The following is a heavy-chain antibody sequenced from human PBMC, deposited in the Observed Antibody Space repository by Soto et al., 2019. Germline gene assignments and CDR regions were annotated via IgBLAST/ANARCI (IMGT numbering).Heavy chain of an antibody. V-gene: IGHV3-15*01. CDR2: IKSKTDGGTT. CDR3: TTDPSTDYYGMDV. J-gene: IGHJ6*02. D-gene: IGHD2-8*02. Sequence: GGSLRLSCAASGFTFSNAWMSWVRQAPGKGLEWVGRIKSKTDGGTTDYAAPVKGRFTISRDDSKNTLYLRMNSLKTEDTAVYYCTTDPSTDYYGMDVWGQGTTVTVSS. CDR1: GFTFSNAW.